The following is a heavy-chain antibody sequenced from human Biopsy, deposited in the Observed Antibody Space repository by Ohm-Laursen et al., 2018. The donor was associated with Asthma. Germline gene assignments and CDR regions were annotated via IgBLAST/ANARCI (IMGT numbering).Heavy chain of an antibody. CDR3: SRGYSGSDRIVYYYSGLEV. Sequence: AASVNLSCKASGDSFSNYAISWVRQAPGQGLEWMGGLIPVLGTPDHAQMFEGRVTITADESTSTAYMELSSLSSEDTAVYYCSRGYSGSDRIVYYYSGLEVWGQGTTVTVSS. CDR2: LIPVLGTP. CDR1: GDSFSNYA. D-gene: IGHD5-12*01. V-gene: IGHV1-69*13. J-gene: IGHJ6*02.